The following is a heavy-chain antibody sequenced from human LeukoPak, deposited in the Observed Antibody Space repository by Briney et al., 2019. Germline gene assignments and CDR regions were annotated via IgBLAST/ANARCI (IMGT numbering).Heavy chain of an antibody. CDR3: AKDAQRGFDYSNSLDY. V-gene: IGHV3-33*06. CDR1: GFTFSHYG. CDR2: IWNDGSNK. D-gene: IGHD4-11*01. Sequence: PGGSLRLSCAASGFTFSHYGMHWVRQAPGGGLEWVAVIWNDGSNKYYADSVKGRFTISRDNSKNTLYLQMNSLRAEDTAVYYCAKDAQRGFDYSNSLDYWGQGTLVTVSS. J-gene: IGHJ4*02.